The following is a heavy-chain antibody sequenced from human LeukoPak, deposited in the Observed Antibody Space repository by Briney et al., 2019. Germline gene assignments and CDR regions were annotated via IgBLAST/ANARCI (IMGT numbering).Heavy chain of an antibody. V-gene: IGHV1-69*13. CDR2: IIPIFGTA. CDR1: GGTFSSYA. J-gene: IGHJ6*03. Sequence: SVKVSCKASGGTFSSYAISWVRQAPGQGLEWLGGIIPIFGTANYAQKFQGRVTITADESTSTAYMELSSLRSEDTAVYYCALNSIFGVVIPNVLSAHYYYYMDVWGKGTTVTVSS. CDR3: ALNSIFGVVIPNVLSAHYYYYMDV. D-gene: IGHD3-3*01.